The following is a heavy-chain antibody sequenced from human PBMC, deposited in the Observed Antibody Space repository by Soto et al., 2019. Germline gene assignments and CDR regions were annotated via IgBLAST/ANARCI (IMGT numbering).Heavy chain of an antibody. V-gene: IGHV1-2*04. CDR3: ARVKAPTSIAASYYYYGMDV. CDR2: INPNSGGT. Sequence: GASVKVSCKASGYTFTGYYMHWVRQAPGQGLEWMGWINPNSGGTNYAQKFQGWVTMTRDTSISTAYMELSRLRSDDTAVYYCARVKAPTSIAASYYYYGMDVWGQGTTVTVSS. D-gene: IGHD6-6*01. CDR1: GYTFTGYY. J-gene: IGHJ6*02.